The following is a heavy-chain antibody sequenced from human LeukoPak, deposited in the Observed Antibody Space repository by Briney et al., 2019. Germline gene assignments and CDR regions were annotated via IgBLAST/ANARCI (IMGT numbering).Heavy chain of an antibody. D-gene: IGHD1/OR15-1a*01. CDR1: EYTFLGYY. V-gene: IGHV1-2*02. CDR3: ARGNTTGRRFDY. J-gene: IGHJ4*02. Sequence: GASVKVSCKASEYTFLGYYIQWVRQAPGQGLEWMGWLNPNTGDTNYAQKFQGRVTMTGDTSISTAYMELSRLRSDDTAVYYCARGNTTGRRFDYWGQGTLVTVSS. CDR2: LNPNTGDT.